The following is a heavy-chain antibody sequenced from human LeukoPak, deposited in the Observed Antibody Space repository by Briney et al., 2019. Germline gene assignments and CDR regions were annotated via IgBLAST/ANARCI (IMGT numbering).Heavy chain of an antibody. Sequence: GGSLRLSCAASGFTFSSYAMSWVRQAPGKGLEWVSAISGSGGSTYYADSVKGRFTISRDNSKNTPYLQMNSLRAEDTAVYYCAKAFRRGYSSNYFDYWGQGTLVTVSS. CDR1: GFTFSSYA. D-gene: IGHD5-18*01. CDR3: AKAFRRGYSSNYFDY. J-gene: IGHJ4*02. CDR2: ISGSGGST. V-gene: IGHV3-23*01.